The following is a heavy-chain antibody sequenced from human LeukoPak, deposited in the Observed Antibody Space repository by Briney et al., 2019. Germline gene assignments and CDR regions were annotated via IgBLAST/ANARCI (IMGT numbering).Heavy chain of an antibody. CDR2: VHHSGGT. D-gene: IGHD3-10*01. CDR1: GGSITSNH. V-gene: IGHV4-4*02. CDR3: ARQSYGSGSALNWFDP. Sequence: SETLSLTCTVSGGSITSNHWSWVRQPPGKGLEWIGQVHHSGGTSYNPSLRSRVTISIDKSENQFSLKSNSVTAADTAVYYCARQSYGSGSALNWFDPWGQGTLVTVSS. J-gene: IGHJ5*02.